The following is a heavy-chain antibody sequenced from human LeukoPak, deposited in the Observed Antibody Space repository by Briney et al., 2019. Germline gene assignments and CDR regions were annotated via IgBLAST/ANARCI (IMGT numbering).Heavy chain of an antibody. CDR2: IKQDGT. J-gene: IGHJ3*02. CDR3: AREYSSSSGKAFDI. Sequence: GGSLRLSCAASGFTFSSYWMSWVRQAPGKGLEWVANIKQDGTDSVKGRFTISRDNAKNSLYLQMNSLKVDDTAVYYCAREYSSSSGKAFDIWGQGTMVTVSS. D-gene: IGHD6-6*01. CDR1: GFTFSSYW. V-gene: IGHV3-7*01.